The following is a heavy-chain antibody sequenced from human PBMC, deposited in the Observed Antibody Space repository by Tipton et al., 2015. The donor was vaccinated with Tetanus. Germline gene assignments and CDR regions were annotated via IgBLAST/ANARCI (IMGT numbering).Heavy chain of an antibody. CDR1: GASVRSGWHY. V-gene: IGHV4-61*01. Sequence: TLSLTCTVSGASVRSGWHYWSWIRQPPGKGLEWIGYISDGGRTNYNPSLKSRLTISVDTSKNQFSLKMSSVTAADTAVYYCARWGDASGSTNLYAFDIWGQGTMVGVSS. CDR2: ISDGGRT. CDR3: ARWGDASGSTNLYAFDI. J-gene: IGHJ3*02. D-gene: IGHD3-10*01.